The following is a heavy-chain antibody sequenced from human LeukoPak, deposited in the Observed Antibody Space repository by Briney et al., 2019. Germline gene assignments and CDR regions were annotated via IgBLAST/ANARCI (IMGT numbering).Heavy chain of an antibody. Sequence: ASVKVSCKASGYTFTGYYMHWVRQAPGQGPEWMGWINPNSGGTNYAQKFQGWVTMTRDTSISTAYTELSRLRSDDTAVYYCARVSAAAGSGFDPWGQGTLVTVSS. CDR1: GYTFTGYY. V-gene: IGHV1-2*04. CDR2: INPNSGGT. D-gene: IGHD6-13*01. CDR3: ARVSAAAGSGFDP. J-gene: IGHJ5*02.